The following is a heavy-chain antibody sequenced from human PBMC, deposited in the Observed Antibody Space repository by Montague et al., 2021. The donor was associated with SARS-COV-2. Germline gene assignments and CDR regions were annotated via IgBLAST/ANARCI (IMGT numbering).Heavy chain of an antibody. D-gene: IGHD3-16*01. CDR1: GGSISGYY. CDR3: AREYRIELWQTNWYFGL. J-gene: IGHJ2*01. Sequence: SETLSLTCSVPGGSISGYYRSWIRQPPGKGLEWIGYIYHSGNTKYNPSLKSRVSISVDTSKNQFSLRLSSVTAADTAVYYCAREYRIELWQTNWYFGLWGRGTLVTVSS. V-gene: IGHV4-59*01. CDR2: IYHSGNT.